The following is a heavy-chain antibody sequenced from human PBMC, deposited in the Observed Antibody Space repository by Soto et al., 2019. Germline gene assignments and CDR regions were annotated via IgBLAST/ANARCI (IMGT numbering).Heavy chain of an antibody. Sequence: ASETLSLTCTVSNGSVSSGTYSWSWVRQPPGKGLEWIGYIYYSGTTYYTPSLKSRLTMSMDRANDHFSLNLTSVTAADTAVYFCARGHYYYGMDVWARESRSPSP. CDR3: ARGHYYYGMDV. J-gene: IGHJ6*02. CDR1: NGSVSSGTYS. CDR2: IYYSGTT. V-gene: IGHV4-30-2*01.